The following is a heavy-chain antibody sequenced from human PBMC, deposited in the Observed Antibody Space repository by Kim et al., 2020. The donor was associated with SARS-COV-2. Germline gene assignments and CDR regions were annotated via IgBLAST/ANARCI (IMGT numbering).Heavy chain of an antibody. CDR1: GFTFDDYA. D-gene: IGHD3-9*01. CDR3: AKDFRPFDILTGYPTPFFDY. V-gene: IGHV3-9*01. J-gene: IGHJ4*02. CDR2: ISWNSGSI. Sequence: GGSLRLSCAASGFTFDDYAMHWVRQAPGKGLEWVSGISWNSGSIGYADSVKGRFTISRDNAKNSLYLQMNSLRAEDTALYYCAKDFRPFDILTGYPTPFFDYWGQGTLVTVSS.